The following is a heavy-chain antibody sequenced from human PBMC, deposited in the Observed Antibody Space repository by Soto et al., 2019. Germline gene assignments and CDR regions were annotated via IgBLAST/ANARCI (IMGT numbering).Heavy chain of an antibody. Sequence: AGGSLRLSCAASGFTFSSYAMSWVRQAPGKGPEWVSGISGSGGSTYHADSMKGRFSISRDNSKNTLYLQMNSLRGEDTAVYYCATMVAAASAGNLAYWGQGTLVTVSS. CDR3: ATMVAAASAGNLAY. J-gene: IGHJ4*02. CDR1: GFTFSSYA. V-gene: IGHV3-23*01. CDR2: ISGSGGST. D-gene: IGHD2-15*01.